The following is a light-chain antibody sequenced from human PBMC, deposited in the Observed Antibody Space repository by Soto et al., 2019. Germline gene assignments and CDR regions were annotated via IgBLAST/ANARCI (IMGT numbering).Light chain of an antibody. CDR3: SSYTSTTTRV. CDR1: SSDVGGYNY. CDR2: EVS. V-gene: IGLV2-14*03. J-gene: IGLJ1*01. Sequence: QSALTQPGYVSGSPGQSITISCIGTSSDVGGYNYVSWYQQHPGKGPKLRIYEVSNRPAGVSNRFSGSKSGNTATLTISGLQAEDEADYYCSSYTSTTTRVFGTGTKVTV.